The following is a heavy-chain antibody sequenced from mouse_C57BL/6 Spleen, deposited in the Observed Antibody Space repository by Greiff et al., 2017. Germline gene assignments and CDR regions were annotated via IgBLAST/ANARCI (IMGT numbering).Heavy chain of an antibody. D-gene: IGHD2-1*01. Sequence: VKLMESGPELVKPGASVKISCKASGYAFSSSWMNWVKQRPGKGLEWIGRIYPGDGDTNYNGKFKGKATLTADKSSSTAYMQLSSLTSEDSAVYFCARGDYGNSDWGQGTLVTVSA. V-gene: IGHV1-82*01. J-gene: IGHJ3*01. CDR1: GYAFSSSW. CDR2: IYPGDGDT. CDR3: ARGDYGNSD.